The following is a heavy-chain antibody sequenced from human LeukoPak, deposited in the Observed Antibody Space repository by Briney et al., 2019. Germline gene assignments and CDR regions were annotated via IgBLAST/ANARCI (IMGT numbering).Heavy chain of an antibody. D-gene: IGHD3-3*01. V-gene: IGHV4-39*07. CDR1: GGSITSSSYY. Sequence: PSETLSLTCTVSGGSITSSSYYWGWIRQPPGKGLEWIGSIYYRGSTYYNPSLKSRVTISLDTSKNQFSLKLSSVTAADTAVYYCAQSYYDFWSGPIGFWGQGTLVTVSS. J-gene: IGHJ4*02. CDR2: IYYRGST. CDR3: AQSYYDFWSGPIGF.